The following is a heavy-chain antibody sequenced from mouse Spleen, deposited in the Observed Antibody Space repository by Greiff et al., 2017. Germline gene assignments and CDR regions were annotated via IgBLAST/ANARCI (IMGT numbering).Heavy chain of an antibody. D-gene: IGHD1-1*01. CDR1: GYTFTSYY. Sequence: QVQLQQPGAELVKPGASVKLSCKASGYTFTSYYMYWVKQRPGQGLEWIGGINPSNGGTNFNEKFKSKATLTVDKSSSTAYMQLSSLTSEDSAVYYCTRPKAITTAPAWFAYWGQGTLVTVSA. V-gene: IGHV1S81*02. CDR2: INPSNGGT. J-gene: IGHJ3*01. CDR3: TRPKAITTAPAWFAY.